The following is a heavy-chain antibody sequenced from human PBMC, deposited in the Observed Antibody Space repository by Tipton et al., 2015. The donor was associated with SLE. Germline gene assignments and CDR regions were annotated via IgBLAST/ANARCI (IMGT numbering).Heavy chain of an antibody. CDR3: ARGDTVTTAFDY. V-gene: IGHV4-34*01. CDR1: GGSFSGYY. D-gene: IGHD4-17*01. CDR2: INHSGST. Sequence: TLSLTCAVYGGSFSGYYWSWIRQSPGKGLEWIGDINHSGSTNYNPSLKSRVTISVDTTSSQFALKMNSVTAADTAVYYCARGDTVTTAFDYWGQGTLVTASS. J-gene: IGHJ4*02.